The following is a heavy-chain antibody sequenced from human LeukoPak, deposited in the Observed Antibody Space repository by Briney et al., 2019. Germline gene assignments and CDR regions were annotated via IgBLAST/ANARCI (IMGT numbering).Heavy chain of an antibody. CDR2: ISYDGSNK. CDR1: GFTFSSYA. D-gene: IGHD1-26*01. CDR3: ASLTSGSYDWFDP. V-gene: IGHV3-30*04. Sequence: GRSLRLSCAASGFTFSSYAMHWVRQAPGKGLEWVAVISYDGSNKYYADSVKGRFTISRDNSKNTLYLQMNSLRAEDTAVYYCASLTSGSYDWFDPWGQGTLVTVSS. J-gene: IGHJ5*02.